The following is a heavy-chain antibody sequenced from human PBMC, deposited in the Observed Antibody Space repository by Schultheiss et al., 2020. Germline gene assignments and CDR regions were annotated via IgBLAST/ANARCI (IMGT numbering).Heavy chain of an antibody. CDR3: ARHLDLVAAPIYGMDV. D-gene: IGHD6-6*01. Sequence: SETLSLTCTVSGGSISSYYWSWIRQPPGKGLEWIGYIYYSGSTNYNPSLKSRVTISVDTSKNQFSLKLSSVTAADTAVYYCARHLDLVAAPIYGMDVWGQGTTVNVYS. J-gene: IGHJ6*02. V-gene: IGHV4-59*08. CDR1: GGSISSYY. CDR2: IYYSGST.